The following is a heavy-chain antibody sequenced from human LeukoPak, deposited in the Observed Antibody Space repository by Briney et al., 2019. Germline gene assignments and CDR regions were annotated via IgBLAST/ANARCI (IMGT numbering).Heavy chain of an antibody. CDR1: GFTFSSYG. D-gene: IGHD3-22*01. CDR3: AKDSSAYDSSGYSYYFDC. V-gene: IGHV3-30*18. CDR2: ISFDVTNK. J-gene: IGHJ4*02. Sequence: PGRSLRLSCAASGFTFSSYGMHWVCHAPGKGLEWVAVISFDVTNKYYADSVKGRFTISRDNSKNTLYLQMNSLRAEDTAVYYCAKDSSAYDSSGYSYYFDCWGQGTLVTASS.